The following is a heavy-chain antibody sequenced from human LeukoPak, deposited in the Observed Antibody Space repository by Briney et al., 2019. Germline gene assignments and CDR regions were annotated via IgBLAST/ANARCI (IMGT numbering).Heavy chain of an antibody. D-gene: IGHD1-26*01. CDR2: IYNSGT. CDR3: AIKKGGWFDP. CDR1: GASMNTYY. J-gene: IGHJ5*02. Sequence: SETLSLTYTVSGASMNTYYWSWIRQPPATGLEWIGYIYNSGTNYNPSLKSRVTISVDTSKNQFSLKLSSVTAADTAVYYCAIKKGGWFDPWGQGTLVTVSS. V-gene: IGHV4-4*09.